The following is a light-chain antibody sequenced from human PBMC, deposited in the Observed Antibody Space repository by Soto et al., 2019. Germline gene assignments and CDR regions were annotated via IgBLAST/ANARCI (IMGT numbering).Light chain of an antibody. CDR1: QIISSW. Sequence: DIQMTQSPSTLSASVGDRVTITCRASQIISSWLAWYQQKPGKAPNLLISKASSLESGVPSRFSGSGSGTEFTLTIISLQPDDFETYYCQHYYNYPWTFGQGTKVEIK. CDR3: QHYYNYPWT. CDR2: KAS. V-gene: IGKV1-5*03. J-gene: IGKJ1*01.